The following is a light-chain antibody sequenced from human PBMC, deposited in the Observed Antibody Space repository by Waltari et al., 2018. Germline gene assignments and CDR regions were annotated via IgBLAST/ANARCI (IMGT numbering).Light chain of an antibody. CDR1: QGISRY. CDR3: QQYYSYPWT. CDR2: AAS. J-gene: IGKJ1*01. Sequence: AIRMTQSPSLLPASTGDRVTITCRASQGISRYLAWYQQKPGKAPKLLIYAASTLQSGVPSRFSGSGSGTDFTLTISCLQSEDFATYYCQQYYSYPWTFGQGTKVEIK. V-gene: IGKV1-8*01.